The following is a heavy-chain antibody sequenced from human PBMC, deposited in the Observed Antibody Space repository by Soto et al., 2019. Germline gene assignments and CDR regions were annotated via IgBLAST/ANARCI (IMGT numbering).Heavy chain of an antibody. CDR3: ARDSSLLWFGEFPSGFDY. D-gene: IGHD3-10*01. CDR2: TYYRSKWYN. V-gene: IGHV6-1*01. J-gene: IGHJ4*02. Sequence: SQTLSLTCAISGDSVSSNSAAWNWIRQSPSRGLEWLGRTYYRSKWYNDYAVSVKSRITINPDTSKNQFSLQLNSVTPEDTAVYYCARDSSLLWFGEFPSGFDYWGQGTLVTVSS. CDR1: GDSVSSNSAA.